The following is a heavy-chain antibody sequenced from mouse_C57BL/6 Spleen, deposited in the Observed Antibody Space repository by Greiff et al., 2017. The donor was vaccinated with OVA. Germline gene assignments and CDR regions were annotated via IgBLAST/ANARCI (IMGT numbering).Heavy chain of an antibody. D-gene: IGHD2-1*01. J-gene: IGHJ4*01. Sequence: VQLQQPGAELVRPGTSVKLSCKASGYTFTSYWMHWVKQRPGQGLEWIGVIDPSDSYTNYNQKFKGKATLTVDTSSSTAYMQLSSLTSEDSAVYYCARVGYGTLYYAMDYWGQGTSVTVSS. CDR3: ARVGYGTLYYAMDY. CDR1: GYTFTSYW. V-gene: IGHV1-59*01. CDR2: IDPSDSYT.